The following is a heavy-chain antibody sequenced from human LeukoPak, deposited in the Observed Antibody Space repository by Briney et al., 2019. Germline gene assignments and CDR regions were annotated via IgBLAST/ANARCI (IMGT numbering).Heavy chain of an antibody. J-gene: IGHJ3*01. CDR3: ARQSSATIVSAFAF. CDR2: IWYDGSNK. CDR1: GFTFNTFD. D-gene: IGHD2-15*01. Sequence: ARSLRLSCAASGFTFNTFDMHWVRQAPGKGLEWVAVIWYDGSNKYYADSVKGRFTISRDNSKDTLYLQMNSPRAEDTAVYYCARQSSATIVSAFAFWGRGTMVTVSS. V-gene: IGHV3-33*01.